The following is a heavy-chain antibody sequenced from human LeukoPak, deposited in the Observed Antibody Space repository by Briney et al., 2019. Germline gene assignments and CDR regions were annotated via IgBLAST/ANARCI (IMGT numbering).Heavy chain of an antibody. CDR2: MNPNSGNT. V-gene: IGHV1-8*03. CDR1: GYTFTGYY. D-gene: IGHD5-18*01. J-gene: IGHJ6*03. CDR3: ARALQLAGYMDV. Sequence: GASVKVSCKASGYTFTGYYMHWVRQAPGQGLEWMGWMNPNSGNTGYAQKFQGRVTITRNTPISTAYMELSSLRSEDTAVYYCARALQLAGYMDVWGKGTTVTVSS.